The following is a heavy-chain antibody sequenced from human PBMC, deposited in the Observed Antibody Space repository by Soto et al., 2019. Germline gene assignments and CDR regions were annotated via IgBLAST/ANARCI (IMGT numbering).Heavy chain of an antibody. CDR1: GGSINTATHS. Sequence: QLQLQESGSGLVKPSQTLSLTCAVSGGSINTATHSWSWIRQPPGKGLEWIGYIYHSGSTYYNPSVKSRVIISIAQSNTHCSPGLSSVTAADTAVDYCARGGGVTTTGDDYWGQGILVTVSS. CDR3: ARGGGVTTTGDDY. CDR2: IYHSGST. J-gene: IGHJ4*02. V-gene: IGHV4-30-2*01. D-gene: IGHD4-4*01.